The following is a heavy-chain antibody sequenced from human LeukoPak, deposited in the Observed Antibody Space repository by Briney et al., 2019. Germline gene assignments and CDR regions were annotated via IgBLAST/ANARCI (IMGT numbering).Heavy chain of an antibody. J-gene: IGHJ4*02. Sequence: SETLSLTCSVSGASISGGTYYWGWIRQPPGXXXXWIGSIYYTGSTYDNPSLKSRVTISVDTSKTQFSLKLSSVTAADTAVYYCARRGGSGRAFDYWGQGTLVTVSS. CDR3: ARRGGSGRAFDY. CDR2: IYYTGST. D-gene: IGHD1-26*01. V-gene: IGHV4-39*01. CDR1: GASISGGTYY.